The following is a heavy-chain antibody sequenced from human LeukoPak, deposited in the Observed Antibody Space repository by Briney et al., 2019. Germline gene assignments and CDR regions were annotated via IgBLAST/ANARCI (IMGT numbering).Heavy chain of an antibody. CDR2: IDCRGST. CDR1: GGSISSHY. V-gene: IGHV4-59*11. D-gene: IGHD3-10*01. CDR3: ARVYSWFGDTPIDY. J-gene: IGHJ4*02. Sequence: PSQTLSLTCTVSGGSISSHYWSWIPQPPGKGLEWIGYIDCRGSTNYNPFLKRRVTIAVATSKNQFSLKLGSVAAADAAVYYCARVYSWFGDTPIDYWGQGTLVTVSS.